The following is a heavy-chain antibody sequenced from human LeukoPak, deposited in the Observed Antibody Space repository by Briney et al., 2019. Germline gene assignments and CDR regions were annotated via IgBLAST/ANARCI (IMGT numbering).Heavy chain of an antibody. Sequence: SETLSLTCTVSGGSISSYYWSWIRQPAGKGLEWIGRIYTSGSTNYNPSLKSRVTMSVDTSKNQFSLKLSSVTAADTAVYYCARDKRDYDILTGYYYYYYMDVWGKGTTVTISS. V-gene: IGHV4-4*07. D-gene: IGHD3-9*01. CDR1: GGSISSYY. CDR2: IYTSGST. CDR3: ARDKRDYDILTGYYYYYYMDV. J-gene: IGHJ6*03.